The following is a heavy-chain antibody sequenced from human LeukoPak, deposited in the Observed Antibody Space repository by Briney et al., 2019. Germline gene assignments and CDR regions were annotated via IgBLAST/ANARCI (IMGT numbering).Heavy chain of an antibody. Sequence: SEILSLTCTVSGGSISSSSYYWGWIRQPPGKGLEWIGSIYYSGSTYYNPSLKSRVTISVDTSKNQFSLKLSSVTAVSTAVYYCARHYDSNFDWLFPFDYWGQGTLVTVSS. V-gene: IGHV4-39*01. CDR2: IYYSGST. D-gene: IGHD3-9*01. CDR3: ARHYDSNFDWLFPFDY. CDR1: GGSISSSSYY. J-gene: IGHJ4*02.